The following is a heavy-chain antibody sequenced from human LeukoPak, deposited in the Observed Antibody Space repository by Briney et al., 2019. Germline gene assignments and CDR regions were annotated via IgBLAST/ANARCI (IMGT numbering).Heavy chain of an antibody. Sequence: SETLSLTCTVSGGSISSYYWSWIRQPPGKGLEWIGYIYTSGSTNYNPSLKSRVTISVDTSKNQFSLKLSSVTAADTAVYYCARRFSSSWYTRGLSAFDIWGQGTMVTVSS. V-gene: IGHV4-4*09. D-gene: IGHD6-13*01. CDR3: ARRFSSSWYTRGLSAFDI. CDR1: GGSISSYY. J-gene: IGHJ3*02. CDR2: IYTSGST.